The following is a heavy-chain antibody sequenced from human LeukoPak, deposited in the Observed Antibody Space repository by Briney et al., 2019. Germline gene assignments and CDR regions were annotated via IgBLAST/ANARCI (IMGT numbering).Heavy chain of an antibody. D-gene: IGHD6-13*01. V-gene: IGHV4-59*01. Sequence: SETLSLTCTVSGGSISSYYWSWIRQPPGKGLEWIGYIYYSGSTNYNPSLKSRVTISVDTSKNQFSLKLSPVTAADTAVYYCARVSLAAAASEGYRWFDPWGQGTLVTVSS. J-gene: IGHJ5*02. CDR2: IYYSGST. CDR3: ARVSLAAAASEGYRWFDP. CDR1: GGSISSYY.